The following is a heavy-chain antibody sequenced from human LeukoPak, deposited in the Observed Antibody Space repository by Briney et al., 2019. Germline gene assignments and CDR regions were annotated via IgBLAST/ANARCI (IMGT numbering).Heavy chain of an antibody. CDR3: AREDVVASWPWYFDL. Sequence: GGSLRLSCVASGFTFSSYGMHWVRQAPGEGLEWVAIISYDGSNKYYADSVKGRFTISRDNSKNTLYLQMNSLRAEDTAVYYCAREDVVASWPWYFDLWGRGTLVTVSS. CDR1: GFTFSSYG. V-gene: IGHV3-30*03. CDR2: ISYDGSNK. J-gene: IGHJ2*01. D-gene: IGHD5-12*01.